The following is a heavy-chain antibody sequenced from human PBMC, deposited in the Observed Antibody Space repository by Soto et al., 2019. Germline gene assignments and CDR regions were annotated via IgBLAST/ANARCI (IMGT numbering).Heavy chain of an antibody. CDR3: ARRYFDWAFGY. J-gene: IGHJ4*02. Sequence: PSETLSLTCTVSGGSISRHYWSWIRQPPGKGLEYIGYIYYSGNTNYNPSLKSRVTISADTSKNQFSLKLSSVTAADTAVYYCARRYFDWAFGYWGQGTLVTVSS. D-gene: IGHD3-9*01. V-gene: IGHV4-59*08. CDR2: IYYSGNT. CDR1: GGSISRHY.